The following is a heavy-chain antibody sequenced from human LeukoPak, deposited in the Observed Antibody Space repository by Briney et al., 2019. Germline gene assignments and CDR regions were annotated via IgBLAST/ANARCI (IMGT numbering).Heavy chain of an antibody. CDR2: IYYSGST. J-gene: IGHJ4*02. CDR3: ARGGSGSYYSLDY. D-gene: IGHD3-10*01. V-gene: IGHV4-39*07. CDR1: GGSISSSSYY. Sequence: SETLSLTCTVSGGSISSSSYYWGWIRQPPGKGLEWIGSIYYSGSTYYNPSLKSRVTISVDTSKNQFSLKLSSVTAADTAVYYCARGGSGSYYSLDYWGQGTLVTVSS.